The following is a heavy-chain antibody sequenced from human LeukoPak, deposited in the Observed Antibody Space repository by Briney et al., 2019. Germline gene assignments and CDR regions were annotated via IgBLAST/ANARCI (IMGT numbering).Heavy chain of an antibody. Sequence: GGSLRLSCAASGFTFSSYGMTWVRQAPGKGLEWVSAFSATDGSAQYAESVKGRFTISRDNSKNSLYLQMNSLRDEDTAVYYCAKARIAAAGTGAFDVWGQGTMVTVSS. J-gene: IGHJ3*01. CDR2: FSATDGSA. V-gene: IGHV3-23*01. D-gene: IGHD6-13*01. CDR1: GFTFSSYG. CDR3: AKARIAAAGTGAFDV.